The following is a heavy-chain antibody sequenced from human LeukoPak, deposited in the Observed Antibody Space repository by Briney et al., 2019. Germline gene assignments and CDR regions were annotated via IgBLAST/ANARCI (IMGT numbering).Heavy chain of an antibody. J-gene: IGHJ5*02. D-gene: IGHD3-10*01. V-gene: IGHV3-33*01. Sequence: PGRSLRLSCAASGFTFSSYGRHWVRQAPGKGLEWVGAIWYDGSNNYYADSVKGRFTISRDNSKNTRYLQMNSLRAEDTAVYYCVRGPYGSGSYTWDQGTLVTVSS. CDR2: IWYDGSNN. CDR1: GFTFSSYG. CDR3: VRGPYGSGSYT.